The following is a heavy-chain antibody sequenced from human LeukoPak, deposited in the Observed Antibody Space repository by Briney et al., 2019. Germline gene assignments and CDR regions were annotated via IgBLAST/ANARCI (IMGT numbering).Heavy chain of an antibody. Sequence: GGSLRLSCAASGFTFSDYYMSWIRQAPGKRLEWVSYISSSGSTIYYADSVKGRFTISRDNAKNSLYLQMNSLRAEDTAVYYCASLARVDYYYYYVDVWGKGTTVTVSS. CDR2: ISSSGSTI. D-gene: IGHD2-15*01. V-gene: IGHV3-11*04. CDR1: GFTFSDYY. CDR3: ASLARVDYYYYYVDV. J-gene: IGHJ6*03.